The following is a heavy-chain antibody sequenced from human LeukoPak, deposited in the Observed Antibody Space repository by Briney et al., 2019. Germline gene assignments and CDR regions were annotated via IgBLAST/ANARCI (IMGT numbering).Heavy chain of an antibody. J-gene: IGHJ6*03. D-gene: IGHD3-3*01. Sequence: GASVKVSCKASGYTFTSYDINWVRQATGQGLEWMGWMNPNSGNTGYAQKFQGRVTMTRNTSISTAYMELSSLRSEDTAVYYCARVVSITIFGVVPDYYMDVWGKGTTVTVSS. CDR3: ARVVSITIFGVVPDYYMDV. V-gene: IGHV1-8*01. CDR2: MNPNSGNT. CDR1: GYTFTSYD.